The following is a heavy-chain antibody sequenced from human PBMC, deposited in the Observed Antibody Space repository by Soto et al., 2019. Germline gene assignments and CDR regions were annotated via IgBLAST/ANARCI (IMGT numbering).Heavy chain of an antibody. V-gene: IGHV3-53*01. CDR2: IYSGGST. Sequence: GGSLRLSCAASGFTVSSNYMSWVRQAPGKGLEWVSVIYSGGSTYYADSVKGRFTISRDNSKNTLYLQMNSLRAEDTAVYYCARGRGDQLRLLEWLPTHNLYYYYYGMDVWGQGTTVTVSS. CDR3: ARGRGDQLRLLEWLPTHNLYYYYYGMDV. D-gene: IGHD3-3*01. CDR1: GFTVSSNY. J-gene: IGHJ6*02.